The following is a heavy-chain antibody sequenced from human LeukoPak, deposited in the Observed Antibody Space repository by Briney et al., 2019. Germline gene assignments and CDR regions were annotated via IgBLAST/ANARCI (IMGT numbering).Heavy chain of an antibody. CDR1: GDSVSSNSAA. D-gene: IGHD1-26*01. CDR3: AREGEVGTTWSWFDP. J-gene: IGHJ5*02. V-gene: IGHV6-1*01. Sequence: SQTLSLTCTISGDSVSSNSAAWNWIRQSPSRGLEWLGRTYYRSKWYNDYAVSVKSRITIKPDTSKNHFSLQLNSVTPEDTAVYYCAREGEVGTTWSWFDPWGQGTLVTVSS. CDR2: TYYRSKWYN.